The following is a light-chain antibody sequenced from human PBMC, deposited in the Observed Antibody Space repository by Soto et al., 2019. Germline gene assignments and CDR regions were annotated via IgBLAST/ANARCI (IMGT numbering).Light chain of an antibody. V-gene: IGKV3-11*02. Sequence: EIVLTQSPSTLSLSPGDKATLSCRASLSVSSYLAWYQQKPGQAPRLLMYDASIRATGIPARFSGTGSERDFTLSITSLEPEDFAVYYCQQRSNWPWTFGQGTQVEIK. CDR1: LSVSSY. CDR3: QQRSNWPWT. J-gene: IGKJ1*01. CDR2: DAS.